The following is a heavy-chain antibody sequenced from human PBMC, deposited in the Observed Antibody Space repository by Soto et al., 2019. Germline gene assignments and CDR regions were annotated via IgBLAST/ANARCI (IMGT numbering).Heavy chain of an antibody. CDR3: ARGNTGYISGWPYFDY. D-gene: IGHD6-19*01. V-gene: IGHV4-61*08. Sequence: PSETLSLTCTVSGGSITRGGYYWNWIRQSPGKGLEWIGYYSGSTNYNPSLKSRVTISVDTSKNQFSLKLSSVTAADTAVYYCARGNTGYISGWPYFDYWGQGTLVTVSS. CDR1: GGSITRGGYY. J-gene: IGHJ4*02. CDR2: YSGST.